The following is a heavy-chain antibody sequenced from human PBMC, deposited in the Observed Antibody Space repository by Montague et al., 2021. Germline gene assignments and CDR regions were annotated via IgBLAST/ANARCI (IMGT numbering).Heavy chain of an antibody. CDR3: ARRCYGDPQTDPEPANCALDV. V-gene: IGHV4-39*01. D-gene: IGHD1-14*01. J-gene: IGHJ6*02. CDR2: MFYRGNT. Sequence: SETLSLTCSVSGVSIGEKSFYWGWVRQAPRRGLEWIGHMFYRGNTYYNPSLQSRVSISVDTSKNQFSLTLTSVTASDTAVYYCARRCYGDPQTDPEPANCALDVWGQGPSVT. CDR1: GVSIGEKSFY.